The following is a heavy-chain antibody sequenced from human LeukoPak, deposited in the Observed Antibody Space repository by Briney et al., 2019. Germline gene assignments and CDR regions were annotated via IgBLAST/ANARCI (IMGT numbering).Heavy chain of an antibody. CDR3: AKRGAEVGQTVAPGDY. CDR1: GFTFSSYD. CDR2: ISGSGGST. J-gene: IGHJ4*02. D-gene: IGHD1-26*01. V-gene: IGHV3-23*01. Sequence: GGSLRLPCAASGFTFSSYDMNWVRQAPGKGLEWVSAISGSGGSTYYADSVKGRFTISRDNSKNTLYLQMSSLRAEDTAVYYCAKRGAEVGQTVAPGDYWGQGTLVTVSS.